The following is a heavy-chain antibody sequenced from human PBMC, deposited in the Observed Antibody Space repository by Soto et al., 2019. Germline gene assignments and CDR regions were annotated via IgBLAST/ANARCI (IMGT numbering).Heavy chain of an antibody. CDR2: INHSGST. Sequence: QVQLQQWGAGLLKPSETLSLTCAVYGGSFSGYYWTWIRQPPGTGLEWIGEINHSGSTNYNPSRKCRVTLSVDTSKTQFSLKLTSVTAADTAVYYCARDKITGLFGYLCQGTLVTVSS. D-gene: IGHD2-8*02. J-gene: IGHJ4*02. CDR3: ARDKITGLFGY. CDR1: GGSFSGYY. V-gene: IGHV4-34*01.